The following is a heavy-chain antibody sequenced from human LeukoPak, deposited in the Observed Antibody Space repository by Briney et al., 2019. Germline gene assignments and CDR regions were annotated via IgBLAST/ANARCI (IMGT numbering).Heavy chain of an antibody. J-gene: IGHJ4*02. Sequence: SETLSLTCAVSGGSFNYYYWNWIRQPPGRGLEWIGEINHSGSTKYNPSLKSRVTMSVDTSKNQISLKMSSVTDADTAVYFCARARCSGDSCYTGYYWGQGTLVTVSS. V-gene: IGHV4-34*01. CDR1: GGSFNYYY. CDR2: INHSGST. CDR3: ARARCSGDSCYTGYY. D-gene: IGHD2-15*01.